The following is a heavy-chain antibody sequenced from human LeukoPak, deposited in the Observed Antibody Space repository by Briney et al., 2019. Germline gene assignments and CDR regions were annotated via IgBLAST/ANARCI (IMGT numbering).Heavy chain of an antibody. CDR3: ARWVVRSSSFYYFDY. CDR1: GGSFSGYY. D-gene: IGHD6-13*01. V-gene: IGHV4-34*01. CDR2: INHSGST. Sequence: PSETLSLTCAVYGGSFSGYYWSWIRHPPRKGLKWIGEINHSGSTNYNPSLKSRVTISVDTSKNQFSLKLSSVTAADTAVYYCARWVVRSSSFYYFDYWGQGTLVTVSS. J-gene: IGHJ4*02.